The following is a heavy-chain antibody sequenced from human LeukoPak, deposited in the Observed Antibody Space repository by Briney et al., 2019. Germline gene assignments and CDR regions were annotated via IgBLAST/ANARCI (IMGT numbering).Heavy chain of an antibody. V-gene: IGHV3-7*03. CDR2: IEKNGSGK. D-gene: IGHD2-15*01. J-gene: IGHJ5*02. CDR1: GFIFSDSW. CDR3: TTDRWYSADH. Sequence: GGSLRLSCTVSGFIFSDSWMAWIRQAPGKGLEWVAIIEKNGSGKNFVDSVKGRFIISRDNAKNSLFLQMDSLKVEDTAIYYCTTDRWYSADHWGQGTLVTVSS.